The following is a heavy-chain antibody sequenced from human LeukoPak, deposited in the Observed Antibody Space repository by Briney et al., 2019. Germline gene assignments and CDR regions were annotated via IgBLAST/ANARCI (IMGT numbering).Heavy chain of an antibody. CDR1: GGSFNGYY. CDR3: ARIWAYSPPSGFNA. D-gene: IGHD1-26*01. V-gene: IGHV4-34*01. Sequence: SETLSLTCAVYGGSFNGYYWTWIRQPPGKGLEWIGEINKSGSTNYNPSLKSRVTMSIDTSRNQISLRLTSVTAADTAVYYCARIWAYSPPSGFNAWGQGPLVTVSS. J-gene: IGHJ4*02. CDR2: INKSGST.